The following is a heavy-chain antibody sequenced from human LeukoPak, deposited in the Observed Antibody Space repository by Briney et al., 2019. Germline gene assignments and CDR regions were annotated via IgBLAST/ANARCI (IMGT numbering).Heavy chain of an antibody. CDR2: INPNSGGT. J-gene: IGHJ4*02. V-gene: IGHV1-2*04. CDR1: GYTLTDYY. D-gene: IGHD4-17*01. Sequence: ASVKVSCKASGYTLTDYYMHWVRQAPGQGLEWMGWINPNSGGTNYAQKFQGWVTMTRDTSISTAYMELSRLTSDDTAVYYCARLPRNFGDCLAYWGQGTLVTVSS. CDR3: ARLPRNFGDCLAY.